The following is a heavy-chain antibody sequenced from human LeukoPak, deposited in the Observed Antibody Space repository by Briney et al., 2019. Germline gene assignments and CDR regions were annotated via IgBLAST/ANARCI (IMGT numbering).Heavy chain of an antibody. CDR3: AKDMGRYYYDSSGPN. D-gene: IGHD3-22*01. J-gene: IGHJ4*02. Sequence: GGSLRLSCAASGFTFDDYAVHWVRQAPGKGLEWVSGISWNSGSIGYADSVKGRFTISRDNAKNSLYLQMNSLRAEDTALYYCAKDMGRYYYDSSGPNWGQGTLVTVSS. CDR2: ISWNSGSI. CDR1: GFTFDDYA. V-gene: IGHV3-9*01.